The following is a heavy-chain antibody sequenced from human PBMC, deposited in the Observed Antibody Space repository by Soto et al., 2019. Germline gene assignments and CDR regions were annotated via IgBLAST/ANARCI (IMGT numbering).Heavy chain of an antibody. CDR3: ARDFMRGRRFDY. Sequence: LSLTCAASGFTFSSYWMSWVRQAPGKGLEWVANIKQDGSEKYYVDSVKGRFTISRDNAKNSLYLQMNSLRAEDTAVYYCARDFMRGRRFDYWGQGTLVTVSS. D-gene: IGHD3-16*01. J-gene: IGHJ4*02. CDR1: GFTFSSYW. CDR2: IKQDGSEK. V-gene: IGHV3-7*01.